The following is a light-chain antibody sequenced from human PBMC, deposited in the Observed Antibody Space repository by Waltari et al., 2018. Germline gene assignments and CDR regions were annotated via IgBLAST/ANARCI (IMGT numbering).Light chain of an antibody. CDR3: QQYGSSPYT. CDR2: GAS. V-gene: IGKV3-20*01. J-gene: IGKJ2*01. Sequence: EIVLTQSPGTLSLSPGDRATLSCRASESVSRNFLAWYQQKPDQAPRLLIYGASTRATGIPDNFSGSGSGTDFTLTIVRLEPEDFAVYYCQQYGSSPYTFGQGTKLEMK. CDR1: ESVSRNF.